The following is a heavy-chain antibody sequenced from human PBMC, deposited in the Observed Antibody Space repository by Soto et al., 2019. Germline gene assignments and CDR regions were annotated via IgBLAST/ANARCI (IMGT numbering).Heavy chain of an antibody. CDR3: ARDFTLAMAITHNAFDI. Sequence: PGGSLRLSCAASGFTFSSYGMHWVRQAPGKGLEWVAVLWFDGSNKYYADSVRGRFTISRDNSKNTLYLQMNSLRPEDTAVYSCARDFTLAMAITHNAFDIWGQGTMVTVSS. D-gene: IGHD2-21*01. CDR2: LWFDGSNK. J-gene: IGHJ3*02. CDR1: GFTFSSYG. V-gene: IGHV3-33*01.